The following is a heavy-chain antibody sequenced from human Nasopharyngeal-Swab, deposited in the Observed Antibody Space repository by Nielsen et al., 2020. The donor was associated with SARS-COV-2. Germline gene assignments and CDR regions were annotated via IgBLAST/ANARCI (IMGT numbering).Heavy chain of an antibody. V-gene: IGHV4-39*01. D-gene: IGHD2-15*01. J-gene: IGHJ4*02. CDR2: IYYSGST. Sequence: SETLSLTCTVSGGSISSSSYYWGWIRQPPGKGLEWIGSIYYSGSTYYNPSLKSRATISVDTSKNQFSLKLSSVTAADTAVYYCARRGVVVRGGYYFDYWGQGTLVTVSS. CDR1: GGSISSSSYY. CDR3: ARRGVVVRGGYYFDY.